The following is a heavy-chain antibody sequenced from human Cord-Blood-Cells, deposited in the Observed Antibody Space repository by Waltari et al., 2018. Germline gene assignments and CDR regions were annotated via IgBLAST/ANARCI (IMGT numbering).Heavy chain of an antibody. CDR3: AKARTGSYFDY. Sequence: EVQLVESGGGLIQPGGSLRLSCAASGFTVSSNYMSWIRQAPGKGLEWVSAISGSGGSPYYAGSGKGRFTISRDNSKNTLYLQMNSLRAEDTAVYYCAKARTGSYFDYWGQGTLVTVSS. J-gene: IGHJ4*02. CDR1: GFTVSSNY. D-gene: IGHD7-27*01. V-gene: IGHV3-23*04. CDR2: ISGSGGSP.